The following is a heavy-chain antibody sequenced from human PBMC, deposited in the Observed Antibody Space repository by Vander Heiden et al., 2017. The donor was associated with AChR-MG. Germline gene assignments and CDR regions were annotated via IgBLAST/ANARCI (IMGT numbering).Heavy chain of an antibody. Sequence: QVQLVQSGAEVKKPGSSVKVSCKASGGNFSSYAISWVRQAPGQGLEWMGGIIPIFGTANYAQKFQGRVTITADESTSTAYMELSSLRSEDTAVYYCARDRTYCSGGSCYSSAFDIWGQGTMVTVSS. J-gene: IGHJ3*02. CDR3: ARDRTYCSGGSCYSSAFDI. CDR2: IIPIFGTA. CDR1: GGNFSSYA. V-gene: IGHV1-69*01. D-gene: IGHD2-15*01.